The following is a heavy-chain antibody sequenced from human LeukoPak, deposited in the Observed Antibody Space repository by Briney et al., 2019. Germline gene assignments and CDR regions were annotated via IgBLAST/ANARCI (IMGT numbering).Heavy chain of an antibody. D-gene: IGHD1-26*01. Sequence: SETLSLTCAVYGGSFSGYYWSWIRQPPGKGLEWIGEINHSGSTNYNPSLKSRVTISVDTSKNQFSLKLSSVTAADTAVYYCAREVVGATSAFDIWGQGTMVTVSS. CDR1: GGSFSGYY. CDR2: INHSGST. CDR3: AREVVGATSAFDI. V-gene: IGHV4-34*01. J-gene: IGHJ3*02.